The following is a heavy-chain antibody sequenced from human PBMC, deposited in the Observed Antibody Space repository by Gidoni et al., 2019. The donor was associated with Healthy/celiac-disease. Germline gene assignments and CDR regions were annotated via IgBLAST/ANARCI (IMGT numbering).Heavy chain of an antibody. Sequence: QVQLVQSGAEVKKPGASVKVSCKASGYTFTSYGISWVRQAPGPGLEWMGWSSAYNGNTNYAQKLQGRVTMTTDTATSTAYMELRSLRSDDTAVYYCAREGCSGGSCYLNHDAFDIWGQGTMVTVSS. V-gene: IGHV1-18*01. CDR1: GYTFTSYG. J-gene: IGHJ3*02. CDR3: AREGCSGGSCYLNHDAFDI. D-gene: IGHD2-15*01. CDR2: SSAYNGNT.